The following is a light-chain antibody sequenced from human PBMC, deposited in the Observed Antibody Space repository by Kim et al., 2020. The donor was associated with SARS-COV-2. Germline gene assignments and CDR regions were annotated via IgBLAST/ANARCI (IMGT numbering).Light chain of an antibody. CDR1: QTIENR. V-gene: IGKV3-15*01. CDR3: QQSNDWPPLT. Sequence: LPGEKATHPCRASQTIENRSVWYQQKPGQAPRLLIYDATTRAPGIPARFIGSGSETDFTLTISSLQAEDFAVYYCQQSNDWPPLTFGQGTKVDIK. CDR2: DAT. J-gene: IGKJ1*01.